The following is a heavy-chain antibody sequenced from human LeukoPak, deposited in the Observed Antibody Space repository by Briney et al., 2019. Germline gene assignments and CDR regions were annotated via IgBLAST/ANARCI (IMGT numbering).Heavy chain of an antibody. CDR3: ARDGEPNYCSGGSCYYYYMDV. D-gene: IGHD2-15*01. V-gene: IGHV3-9*01. CDR1: GFTFDDYA. J-gene: IGHJ6*03. CDR2: ISWNSGSI. Sequence: LGGSLRLSCAASGFTFDDYAMHWVRQAPGKGLEWVSGISWNSGSIGYADSVKGRFTISRDNAKNSLYLQMNSLRAEDTALYYCARDGEPNYCSGGSCYYYYMDVWGKGTTVTVSS.